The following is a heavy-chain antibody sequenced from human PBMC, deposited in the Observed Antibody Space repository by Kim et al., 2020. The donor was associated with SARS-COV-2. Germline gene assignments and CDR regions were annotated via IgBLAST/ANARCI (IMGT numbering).Heavy chain of an antibody. CDR3: ARGGQYCSSTSCYSVLDY. CDR2: IYPGDSDT. V-gene: IGHV5-51*01. CDR1: GYSFTSYW. J-gene: IGHJ4*02. D-gene: IGHD2-2*01. Sequence: GESLKISCKGSGYSFTSYWIGWARQMPGKGLEWMGIIYPGDSDTRYSPSFQGQVTISADKSISTAYLQWSSLKASDTAMYYCARGGQYCSSTSCYSVLDYWGQGTLVTVSS.